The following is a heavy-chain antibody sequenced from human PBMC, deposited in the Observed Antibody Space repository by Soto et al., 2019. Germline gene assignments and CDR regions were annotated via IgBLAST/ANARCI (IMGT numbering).Heavy chain of an antibody. Sequence: GSLRLSCAASGFTFSSYAMSWVRQAPGKGLEWVSAISGSGGSTDYVDSVKGRFTISRDNSKNTLYLQMNSLRAEDTAIYFCTKALYCSSTSCYSGGDTFHVWGQGTMVTVSS. CDR2: ISGSGGST. J-gene: IGHJ3*01. D-gene: IGHD2-2*01. CDR1: GFTFSSYA. V-gene: IGHV3-23*01. CDR3: TKALYCSSTSCYSGGDTFHV.